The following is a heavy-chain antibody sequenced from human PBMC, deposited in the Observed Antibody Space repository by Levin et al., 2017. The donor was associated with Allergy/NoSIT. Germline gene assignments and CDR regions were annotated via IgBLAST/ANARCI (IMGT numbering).Heavy chain of an antibody. CDR1: GGSIRSSSYY. D-gene: IGHD4-17*01. J-gene: IGHJ4*02. V-gene: IGHV4-39*07. Sequence: SSETLSLTCTVSGGSIRSSSYYWGWIRQPPGKGLEWIGSIYYSGSTYYNPSLKSRVTISVDTSKNQFSLKLSSVTAADTAVYYCARGGRGVDYGDYDFDYWGQGTLVTVSS. CDR2: IYYSGST. CDR3: ARGGRGVDYGDYDFDY.